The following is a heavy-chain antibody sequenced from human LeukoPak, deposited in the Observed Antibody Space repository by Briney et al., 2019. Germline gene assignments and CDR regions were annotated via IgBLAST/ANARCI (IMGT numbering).Heavy chain of an antibody. CDR2: ISISGDTV. V-gene: IGHV3-48*03. CDR3: ARRLPFEGMDV. J-gene: IGHJ6*02. D-gene: IGHD3-16*01. CDR1: GFTFSSYE. Sequence: PGGSLRLSCSASGFTFSSYELNWVRQAPGKGLEWVAYISISGDTVYYAGSVQGRFTISRDNAKNPLYLQMNSLRDEDTAVYYCARRLPFEGMDVWGQGTTVTVSS.